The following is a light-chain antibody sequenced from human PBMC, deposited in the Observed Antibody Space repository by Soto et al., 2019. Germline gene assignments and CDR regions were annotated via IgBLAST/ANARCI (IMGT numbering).Light chain of an antibody. V-gene: IGLV1-44*01. CDR1: SSNIGTNT. J-gene: IGLJ2*01. CDR2: SNN. CDR3: SSWDESLNGPV. Sequence: QSVLTQPPSASGTPGQRVTISCSGSSSNIGTNTVNWYQHLPGTAPKLLIYSNNQRTSGVPDRFSGYKSATSASLAISGLQSEDEADYYCSSWDESLNGPVFGGGTKLTVL.